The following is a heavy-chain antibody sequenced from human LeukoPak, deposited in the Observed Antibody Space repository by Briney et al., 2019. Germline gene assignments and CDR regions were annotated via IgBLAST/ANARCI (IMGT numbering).Heavy chain of an antibody. V-gene: IGHV3-23*01. CDR3: AKVPQLRTISFDY. Sequence: PGGSLRLSCAASGFTFSSYAMSWVRQAPGKGLEWVSGISGSGGSTFYADSVKGRFTISRDNSKNTLYLQMNSLRAEDTAVYYCAKVPQLRTISFDYWGQGTLVTVSS. J-gene: IGHJ4*02. CDR1: GFTFSSYA. CDR2: ISGSGGST. D-gene: IGHD2-21*01.